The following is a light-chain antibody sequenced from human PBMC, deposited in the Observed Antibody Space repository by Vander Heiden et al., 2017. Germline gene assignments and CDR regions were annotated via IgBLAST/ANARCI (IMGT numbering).Light chain of an antibody. CDR3: QAWDSHSVV. CDR2: QDS. CDR1: NLGDKY. Sequence: SYELTQSPSVSVLPGQTASITCSGENLGDKYFSWYQQKPGQSPVLVIYQDSQRPSGIPERFSGSNSGNTATLTISGTQSMDEADYYCQAWDSHSVVFGGGAKLTVL. J-gene: IGLJ2*01. V-gene: IGLV3-1*01.